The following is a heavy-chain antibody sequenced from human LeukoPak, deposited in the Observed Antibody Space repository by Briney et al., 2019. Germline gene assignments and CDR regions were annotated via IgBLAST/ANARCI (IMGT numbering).Heavy chain of an antibody. V-gene: IGHV1-18*01. Sequence: ASVKVSCKASGYTFTSYGISWVRQAPGQGLEWMGWISAYNGNTNYAQKFQGRVTITTDESTSTAYMELSSLRSEDTAVYYCASQVVRDSGFDYWGQGTLVTVSS. D-gene: IGHD6-13*01. J-gene: IGHJ4*02. CDR2: ISAYNGNT. CDR3: ASQVVRDSGFDY. CDR1: GYTFTSYG.